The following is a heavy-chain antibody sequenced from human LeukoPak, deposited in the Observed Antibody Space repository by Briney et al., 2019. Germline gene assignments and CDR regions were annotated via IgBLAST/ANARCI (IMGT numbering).Heavy chain of an antibody. V-gene: IGHV4-59*03. D-gene: IGHD3-22*01. J-gene: IGHJ4*02. CDR3: AAGGYYDSSGTDY. CDR1: GGSFSGYY. Sequence: PSETLSLTCAVYGGSFSGYYWSWIRQPPGKGLEWIGYIYYSGGTNYNPSLKSRVTISVDTSKNQFSLKLTSVTAADTAVYYCAAGGYYDSSGTDYWGQGTLVTVSS. CDR2: IYYSGGT.